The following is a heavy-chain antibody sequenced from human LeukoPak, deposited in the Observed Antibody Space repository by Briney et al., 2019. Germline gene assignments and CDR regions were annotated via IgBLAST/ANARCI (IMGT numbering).Heavy chain of an antibody. J-gene: IGHJ6*03. CDR1: GLTVSSNY. V-gene: IGHV3-53*01. D-gene: IGHD6-13*01. Sequence: GGSLRLSCAVSGLTVSSNYMSWVRQAPGKGLEWVSVIYSGGTTYYADSEKGRFTISRDNSKNTLYLQMNSLRAEDTAVYYCARAPSRAYYMDVWGKGTTVTVSS. CDR2: IYSGGTT. CDR3: ARAPSRAYYMDV.